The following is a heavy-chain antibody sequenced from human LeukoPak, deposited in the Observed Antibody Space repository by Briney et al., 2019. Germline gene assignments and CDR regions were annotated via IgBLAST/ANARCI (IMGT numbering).Heavy chain of an antibody. Sequence: PGGSLRLSCAASGFAFNNYVINWVRQAPGKGLEWVSGISGSGGSTYYAASVRGRFIISIDSSKNTIFLQMSSLRAEDTAAYYCARGPNSDFWSGYSHYMDVWGKGTTAFVSS. CDR1: GFAFNNYV. J-gene: IGHJ6*03. V-gene: IGHV3-23*01. CDR2: ISGSGGST. D-gene: IGHD3-3*01. CDR3: ARGPNSDFWSGYSHYMDV.